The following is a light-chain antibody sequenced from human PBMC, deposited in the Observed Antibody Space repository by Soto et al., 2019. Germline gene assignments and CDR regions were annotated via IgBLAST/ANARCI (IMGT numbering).Light chain of an antibody. CDR2: EGT. J-gene: IGLJ1*01. Sequence: QSVLTQPASLSGSPGQSITISCTGTSSDIGAYDYVSWFQQHPGKAPKVVVYEGTKRPSGVSNRFSGSNSGGTASLTISGLQAKDEASYFCCAYVGARSYVFGPGTKVTVL. CDR3: CAYVGARSYV. V-gene: IGLV2-14*01. CDR1: SSDIGAYDY.